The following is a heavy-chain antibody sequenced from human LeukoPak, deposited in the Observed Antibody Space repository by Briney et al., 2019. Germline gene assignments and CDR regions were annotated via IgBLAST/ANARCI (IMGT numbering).Heavy chain of an antibody. CDR1: GYTFTSYG. CDR2: ISAYNDNT. J-gene: IGHJ4*02. CDR3: ARVHYDILTGYSYFDY. V-gene: IGHV1-18*01. D-gene: IGHD3-9*01. Sequence: ASVKVSCKASGYTFTSYGISWVRQTPGQGLEWMGWISAYNDNTNYAQKLQGRVTMTTDTSTSTAYMELRSLRSDDTAVYYCARVHYDILTGYSYFDYWGQGTLVTVSS.